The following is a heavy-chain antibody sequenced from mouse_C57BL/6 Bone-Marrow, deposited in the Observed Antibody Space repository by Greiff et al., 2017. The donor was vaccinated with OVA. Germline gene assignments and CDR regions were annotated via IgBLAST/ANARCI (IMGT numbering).Heavy chain of an antibody. CDR3: ASYYYGRDFDY. V-gene: IGHV1-19*01. J-gene: IGHJ2*01. Sequence: EVQLQQSGPVLVKPGASVKMSCKASGYTFTDYYMNWVKQSHGKSLEWIGVINPYNGGTSYNQQFKGKATLTVDKSSSTAYMVLNSLTSEDSAVYYCASYYYGRDFDYWGQGTTLTVSS. CDR1: GYTFTDYY. CDR2: INPYNGGT. D-gene: IGHD1-1*01.